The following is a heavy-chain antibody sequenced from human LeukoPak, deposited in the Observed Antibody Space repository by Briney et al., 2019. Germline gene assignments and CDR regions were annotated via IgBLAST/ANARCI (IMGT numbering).Heavy chain of an antibody. CDR2: INSDGSTT. V-gene: IGHV3-74*01. Sequence: GGSLRLSCAASGFTFDNSWVHWVRQAPGKGLVRVSLINSDGSTTSYADSVKGRFTSSRDNDRNTLSLEMNSLTIEDTPVYYCIVVVEPPDSDGFDVWGQGTMITVSS. J-gene: IGHJ3*01. D-gene: IGHD1-14*01. CDR3: IVVVEPPDSDGFDV. CDR1: GFTFDNSW.